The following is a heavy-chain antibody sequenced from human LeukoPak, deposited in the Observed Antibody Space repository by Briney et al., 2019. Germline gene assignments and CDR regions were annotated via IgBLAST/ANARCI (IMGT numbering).Heavy chain of an antibody. CDR1: GDIVSINSAA. CDR3: ARRPSPYSSGWYFDY. Sequence: SQTLSLTCAISGDIVSINSAAWNWIRQSPSRGLEWLGRTYQRSKWYNDYAVSVKSRITINPDISKNQFSLQLNSVTPEDTAVYYCARRPSPYSSGWYFDYWGQGTLVTVSS. J-gene: IGHJ4*02. D-gene: IGHD6-19*01. V-gene: IGHV6-1*01. CDR2: TYQRSKWYN.